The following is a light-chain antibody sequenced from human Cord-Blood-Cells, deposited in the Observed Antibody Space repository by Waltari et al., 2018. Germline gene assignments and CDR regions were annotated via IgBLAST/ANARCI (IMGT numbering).Light chain of an antibody. CDR1: QSVLYSSNNKNY. CDR2: WAS. V-gene: IGKV4-1*01. J-gene: IGKJ4*01. CDR3: QQYYSTPLT. Sequence: DIVMTQSPDSLAVSLGERATINCKSSQSVLYSSNNKNYLAWYQQKPGQPLKLLIYWASTRESGVPDRVSGSGSGTDFTLTISSLQAEDVAVYYCQQYYSTPLTFGGGTKVEIK.